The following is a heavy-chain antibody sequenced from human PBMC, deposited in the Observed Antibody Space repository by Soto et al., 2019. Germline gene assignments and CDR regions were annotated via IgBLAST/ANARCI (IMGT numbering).Heavy chain of an antibody. V-gene: IGHV3-30-3*01. CDR2: ISYDGSNK. J-gene: IGHJ1*01. D-gene: IGHD2-15*01. Sequence: GGSLRLSCAASGFTFSSYAMHWVRQAPGKGLEWVAVISYDGSNKYYADSVKGRFTISRDNSKNTLYLQMNSLRAEDTAVYYCAKDSPVGVPLLRDLHDWGQGTLVT. CDR1: GFTFSSYA. CDR3: AKDSPVGVPLLRDLHD.